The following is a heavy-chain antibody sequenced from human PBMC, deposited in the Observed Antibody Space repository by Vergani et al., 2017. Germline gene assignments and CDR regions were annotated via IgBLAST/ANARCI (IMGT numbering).Heavy chain of an antibody. D-gene: IGHD2-2*01. CDR1: GGTFSSYA. CDR3: ARDRTPFRYYAPSEPQH. J-gene: IGHJ1*01. V-gene: IGHV1-69*18. CDR2: IIPIFGTA. Sequence: QVQLVQSGAEVKKPGSSVKVSCKASGGTFSSYAISWVRQAPGQGLEWMGRIIPIFGTANYAQKFQGRVTITADESTSTAYMELSSLRSEDTAVYYCARDRTPFRYYAPSEPQHWGQGTLVTVSS.